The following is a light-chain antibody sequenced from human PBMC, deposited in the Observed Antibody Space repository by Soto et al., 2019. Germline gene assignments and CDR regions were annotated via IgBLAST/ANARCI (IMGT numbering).Light chain of an antibody. CDR3: SSYTSSSTIL. J-gene: IGLJ2*01. CDR1: SSDVGGYNY. CDR2: EVS. Sequence: QSALTQPASVSASPGQSITISCTGTSSDVGGYNYVSWYQQHPGKAPKLMIFEVSDRPSGVSNRFSGSKSGNTASLTISGLQAEDEADYYCSSYTSSSTILFGGGTKVTVL. V-gene: IGLV2-14*01.